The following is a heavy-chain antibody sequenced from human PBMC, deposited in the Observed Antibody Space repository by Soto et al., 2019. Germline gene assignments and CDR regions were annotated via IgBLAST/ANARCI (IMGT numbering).Heavy chain of an antibody. CDR1: GGSISSYY. CDR2: IYYSGST. J-gene: IGHJ4*02. V-gene: IGHV4-59*01. D-gene: IGHD5-18*01. CDR3: ARVNGGYSYGLDY. Sequence: PSETLSLTCTVSGGSISSYYWSWIRQPPGKGLEWIGYIYYSGSTNYNPSLKSRVTISVDTSKNQFSLKLSSVTAADTAVYCCARVNGGYSYGLDYWGQGTLVTVSS.